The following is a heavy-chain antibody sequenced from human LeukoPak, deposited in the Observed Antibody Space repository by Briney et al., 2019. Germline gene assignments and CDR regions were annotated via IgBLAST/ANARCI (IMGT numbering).Heavy chain of an antibody. CDR1: GFTFSSYA. Sequence: PGGSLRLSCAASGFTFSSYAMSWVRQAPGKGLEWVSAISGSGGSTYYADSVKGRFTISRDNSKNTLYLQMNSLRAEDTAVYYCAKDVAKSAIKGRLVLSLCFDYWGQGTLVTVSS. D-gene: IGHD6-19*01. V-gene: IGHV3-23*01. J-gene: IGHJ4*02. CDR2: ISGSGGST. CDR3: AKDVAKSAIKGRLVLSLCFDY.